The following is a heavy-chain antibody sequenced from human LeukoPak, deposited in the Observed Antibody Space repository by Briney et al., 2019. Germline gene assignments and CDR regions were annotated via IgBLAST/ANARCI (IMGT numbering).Heavy chain of an antibody. Sequence: SETLSLTCTVSGGSISSSSYYWSWIRQPAGKGLEWIGRIYTSGSTNYNPSLKSRVTISVDKSKNQFSLKLSSVTAADTAVYYCARVGNDDQDAFDIWGQGTMVTVSS. J-gene: IGHJ3*02. CDR1: GGSISSSSYY. CDR2: IYTSGST. CDR3: ARVGNDDQDAFDI. V-gene: IGHV4-61*02. D-gene: IGHD4-23*01.